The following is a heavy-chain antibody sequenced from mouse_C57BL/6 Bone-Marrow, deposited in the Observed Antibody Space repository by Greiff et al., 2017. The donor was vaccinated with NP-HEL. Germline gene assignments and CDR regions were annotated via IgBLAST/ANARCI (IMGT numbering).Heavy chain of an antibody. CDR2: INPSNGGT. CDR3: ARSPFRGFYWYFDV. Sequence: QAQLQQPGTELVKPGASVKLSCKASGYTFTSYWMHWVKQRPGQGLEWIGNINPSNGGTNYNEKFKSKATLTVDKSSSTAYMQLSSLTSEDSAVYYCARSPFRGFYWYFDVWGTGTTVTVSS. J-gene: IGHJ1*03. CDR1: GYTFTSYW. V-gene: IGHV1-53*01.